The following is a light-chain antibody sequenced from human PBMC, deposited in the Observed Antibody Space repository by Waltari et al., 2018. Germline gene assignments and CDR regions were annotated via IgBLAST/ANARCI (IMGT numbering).Light chain of an antibody. V-gene: IGLV4-69*01. CDR1: SGHSTYA. CDR3: QTWGTGIWV. CDR2: VNNDGSN. J-gene: IGLJ3*02. Sequence: QLVLTQSSSASASLAASVKLTCTLSSGHSTYAIACHQQQPQKGPRFLMKVNNDGSNNKGDGIPDRFSGSSSGAERYLTISSLQSEDEADYYCQTWGTGIWVFGGGTKLTVL.